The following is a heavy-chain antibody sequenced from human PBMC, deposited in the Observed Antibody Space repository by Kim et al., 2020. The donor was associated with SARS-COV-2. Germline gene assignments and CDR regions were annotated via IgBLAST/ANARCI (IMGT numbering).Heavy chain of an antibody. CDR3: ARPYITIFGVDLPNYYYYYGMDV. CDR1: GGTFSSYA. CDR2: IIPIFGTA. V-gene: IGHV1-69*13. D-gene: IGHD3-3*01. Sequence: SVKVSCKASGGTFSSYAISWVRQAPGQGLEWMGGIIPIFGTANYAQKFQGRVTITADESTSTAYMELSSLRSEDTAVYYCARPYITIFGVDLPNYYYYYGMDVWGQGTTVTVSS. J-gene: IGHJ6*02.